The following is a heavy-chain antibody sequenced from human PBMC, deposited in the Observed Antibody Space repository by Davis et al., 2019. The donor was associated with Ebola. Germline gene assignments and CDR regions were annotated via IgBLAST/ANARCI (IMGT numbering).Heavy chain of an antibody. D-gene: IGHD5-24*01. CDR3: AGSPRNGYDWKYYYGMDV. V-gene: IGHV3-23*01. CDR1: VITFSSYA. Sequence: GESLKISCTDSVITFSSYAMTWVRQAPGKGLEWVSAISGSGGTTYYAGSVKGRFTVSRDNSKKTMYLQMNSLRAEDTAVYYCAGSPRNGYDWKYYYGMDVWGQGATVTVSS. CDR2: ISGSGGTT. J-gene: IGHJ6*02.